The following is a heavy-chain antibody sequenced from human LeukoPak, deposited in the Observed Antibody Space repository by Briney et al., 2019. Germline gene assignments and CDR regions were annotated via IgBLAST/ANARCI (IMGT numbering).Heavy chain of an antibody. D-gene: IGHD4-17*01. V-gene: IGHV5-51*01. CDR3: ARQSRETTVTTWFDP. Sequence: GESLKISCKGSGYSFTSYWIGWVRQMPGKGLEWMGIIYPGDSDTRYSPSFQGQVTISADNSINTAYLQWSSLKASDTAMYYCARQSRETTVTTWFDPWGHGTLVTVSS. CDR2: IYPGDSDT. CDR1: GYSFTSYW. J-gene: IGHJ5*02.